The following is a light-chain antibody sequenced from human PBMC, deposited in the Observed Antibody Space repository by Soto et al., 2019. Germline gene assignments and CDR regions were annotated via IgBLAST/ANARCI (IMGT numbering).Light chain of an antibody. CDR1: SGHSNYA. CDR2: LNSDGSH. CDR3: QTWGSGIVV. J-gene: IGLJ2*01. V-gene: IGLV4-69*01. Sequence: QSVLTQSPSASASLGASVKLTCTLSSGHSNYAIAWHQQQSEKGPRLLMNLNSDGSHSKGDGIPDRFSGSSSGAERYLTISSLQSEDEADYYCQTWGSGIVVFGGGTKLTVL.